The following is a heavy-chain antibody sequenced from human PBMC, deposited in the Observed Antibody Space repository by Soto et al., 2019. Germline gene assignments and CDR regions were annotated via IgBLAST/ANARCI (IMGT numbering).Heavy chain of an antibody. V-gene: IGHV1-58*02. CDR2: IVVGSGNT. CDR1: GGTFSSYA. J-gene: IGHJ6*02. Sequence: SVKVSCKASGGTFSSYAISWVRQARGQRLEWIGWIVVGSGNTNYAQKFQERVTITRDMSTSTAYMELSSLRSEDTAVYYCAADSHSDFWSGYYRAAYYYYGMDVWGQGTTVTVSS. CDR3: AADSHSDFWSGYYRAAYYYYGMDV. D-gene: IGHD3-3*01.